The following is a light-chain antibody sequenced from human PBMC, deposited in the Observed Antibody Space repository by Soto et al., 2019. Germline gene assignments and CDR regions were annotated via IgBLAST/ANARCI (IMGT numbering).Light chain of an antibody. CDR3: QSYDSSLSGSRV. Sequence: QAVVTQPPSVSGAPGQSVTSSCTGSSSNVGAGFDVHWYQQLPGTAPKLLIYGNNDRPSGVPDRFSGSKSGTSASLAITGLQAEDEADYYCQSYDSSLSGSRVFGTGTKLTVL. CDR2: GNN. CDR1: SSNVGAGFD. J-gene: IGLJ1*01. V-gene: IGLV1-40*01.